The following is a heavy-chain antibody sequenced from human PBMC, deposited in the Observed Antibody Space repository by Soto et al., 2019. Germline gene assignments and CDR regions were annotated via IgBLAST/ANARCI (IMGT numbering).Heavy chain of an antibody. V-gene: IGHV3-23*01. Sequence: GGSLRLSCAASAFTFSSYAMSWVRQAPGRGLEWVSTIGGSGGSTYYADSVKGRFTISKDNSKNTLYLQMNSLRAEDTATYYCAKLWFGELAPVDYWGQGTPVTVSS. J-gene: IGHJ4*02. CDR1: AFTFSSYA. CDR2: IGGSGGST. D-gene: IGHD3-10*01. CDR3: AKLWFGELAPVDY.